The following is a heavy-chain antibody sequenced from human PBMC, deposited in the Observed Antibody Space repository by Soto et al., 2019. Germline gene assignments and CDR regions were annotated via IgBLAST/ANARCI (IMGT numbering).Heavy chain of an antibody. J-gene: IGHJ6*02. Sequence: PGESLKISCKGSGYSFTSYWISWVRQMPGKGLEWMGRIDPSDSYTNYSPSFQGHVTISADKSISTAYLQWSSLKASDTAMYYCARLYGSGSYRIDRMEDVWGQGTTVTVSS. CDR2: IDPSDSYT. CDR3: ARLYGSGSYRIDRMEDV. V-gene: IGHV5-10-1*01. CDR1: GYSFTSYW. D-gene: IGHD3-10*01.